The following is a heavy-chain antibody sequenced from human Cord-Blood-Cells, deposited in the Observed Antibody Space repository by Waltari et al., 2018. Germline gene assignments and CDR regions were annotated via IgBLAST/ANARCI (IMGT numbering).Heavy chain of an antibody. Sequence: QVQLVQSGAEVKKPGSSVKVHCKASGGTFSRYTITWVRQAPGQGLEWMGRIIPILGIANYAQKFQGRVTITADKSTSTAYMELSSLRSEDTAVYYCARERGYYDYWGQGTLVTVSS. D-gene: IGHD3-10*01. V-gene: IGHV1-69*08. CDR3: ARERGYYDY. CDR2: IIPILGIA. J-gene: IGHJ4*02. CDR1: GGTFSRYT.